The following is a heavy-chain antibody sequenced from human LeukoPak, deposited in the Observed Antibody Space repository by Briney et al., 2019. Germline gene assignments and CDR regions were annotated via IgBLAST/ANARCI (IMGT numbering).Heavy chain of an antibody. J-gene: IGHJ6*03. CDR2: ISSSGGTI. V-gene: IGHV3-48*03. D-gene: IGHD3-10*01. Sequence: GGSLRLSCAASGFTFSTYEMSWVRQAPGKGLEWISYISSSGGTIYYADSVKGRFTISRDNAKNSLYLQMNSLRAEDTAVYYCARDTYYYGSGSYYPNYYYYYYMDVWGKGTTVTVSS. CDR3: ARDTYYYGSGSYYPNYYYYYYMDV. CDR1: GFTFSTYE.